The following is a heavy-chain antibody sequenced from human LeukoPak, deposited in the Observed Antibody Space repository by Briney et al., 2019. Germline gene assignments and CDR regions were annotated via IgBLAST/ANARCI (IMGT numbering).Heavy chain of an antibody. CDR2: ISYDGSNK. D-gene: IGHD1-26*01. CDR1: GFTFSSYA. Sequence: GRSLRLSCAASGFTFSSYAMHWVRQAPGKGLEWVAVISYDGSNKYYADSVKGRFTISRDNSKNTLYLQMNSLRAGDTAVYYCARDAYSGSYLDYWGQGTLVTVSS. V-gene: IGHV3-30-3*01. J-gene: IGHJ4*02. CDR3: ARDAYSGSYLDY.